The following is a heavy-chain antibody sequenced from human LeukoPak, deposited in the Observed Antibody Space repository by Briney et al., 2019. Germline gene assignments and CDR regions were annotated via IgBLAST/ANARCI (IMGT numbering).Heavy chain of an antibody. V-gene: IGHV3-23*01. CDR1: GFTFSSYA. CDR3: ARYNGDLTGGFDN. D-gene: IGHD4-17*01. CDR2: ISGVGGRT. J-gene: IGHJ4*02. Sequence: PGESLRLSCAASGFTFSSYAMSWVRQAPGKGLEWVSTISGVGGRTWYADSVKGRFTISRDNSKNTVDVQLNSLRAEDTAVYYCARYNGDLTGGFDNWGQGTLVTVSS.